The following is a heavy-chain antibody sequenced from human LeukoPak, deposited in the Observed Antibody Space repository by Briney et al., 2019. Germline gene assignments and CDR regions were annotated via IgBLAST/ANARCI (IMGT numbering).Heavy chain of an antibody. CDR1: GYTFINYG. V-gene: IGHV1-18*04. Sequence: GASVKVSCKASGYTFINYGFSWVRQAPGQGLEWMGWISGYNGNTNYLQRFQGRVTMTTDTSTNTVYMELGSLRSDDTAVYYCARLSTNSRVGGYDPQWYFDLWGRGTLVTVSS. J-gene: IGHJ2*01. CDR2: ISGYNGNT. CDR3: ARLSTNSRVGGYDPQWYFDL. D-gene: IGHD5-12*01.